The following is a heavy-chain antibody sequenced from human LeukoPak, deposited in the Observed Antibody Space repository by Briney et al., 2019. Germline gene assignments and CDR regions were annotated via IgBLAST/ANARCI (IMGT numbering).Heavy chain of an antibody. V-gene: IGHV5-51*01. CDR3: ARSIAAAGPGSGYFDY. D-gene: IGHD6-13*01. CDR2: IYPGDSDT. Sequence: GESLKISCKGSGYSFTSYWIGWVRPMPGKGLEWMGIIYPGDSDTRYSPSFQGQVTISADKSISTAYLQWSSLKASDTAMYYCARSIAAAGPGSGYFDYWGQGTLVTVSS. J-gene: IGHJ4*02. CDR1: GYSFTSYW.